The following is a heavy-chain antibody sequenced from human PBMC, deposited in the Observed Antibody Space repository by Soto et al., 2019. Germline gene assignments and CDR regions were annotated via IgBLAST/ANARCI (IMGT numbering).Heavy chain of an antibody. CDR1: GFTFSDYY. V-gene: IGHV3-11*01. J-gene: IGHJ3*02. Sequence: PAGSLRLSCAASGFTFSDYYMSWIRQAPGKGLEWVSYISSSGSTIYYADSVKGRFTISRDNAKNSLYLQMNSLRAEDTAVYYCARDHNYDFWSGYYYAFDIWGQGTMVTVSS. CDR2: ISSSGSTI. CDR3: ARDHNYDFWSGYYYAFDI. D-gene: IGHD3-3*01.